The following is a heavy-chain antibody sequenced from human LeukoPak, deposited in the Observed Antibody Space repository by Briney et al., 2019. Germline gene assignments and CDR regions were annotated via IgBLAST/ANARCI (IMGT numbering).Heavy chain of an antibody. D-gene: IGHD2-21*02. J-gene: IGHJ1*01. Sequence: GESLKISCKASGYRFTSYWIGWVRPLPGKGLEWMEIIYPGDSDSNYSPTCQGQVTISTYKSINTVYLQWSSLKASDTAMYYCARLAYCGGDCYRTTRGYFQHWGQGTLVTVSS. CDR3: ARLAYCGGDCYRTTRGYFQH. V-gene: IGHV5-51*01. CDR2: IYPGDSDS. CDR1: GYRFTSYW.